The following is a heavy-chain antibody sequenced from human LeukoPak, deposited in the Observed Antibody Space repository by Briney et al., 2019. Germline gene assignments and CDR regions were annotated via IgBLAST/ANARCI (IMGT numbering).Heavy chain of an antibody. D-gene: IGHD3-22*01. CDR3: ARVAYYYESSGYYQVFDY. J-gene: IGHJ4*02. V-gene: IGHV4-34*01. CDR2: INHSGST. Sequence: SETLSLTCAVYGGSFSGYYWSWIRQPPGKGLEWIGEINHSGSTNYNPSLKSRVTISVDTSKNQFSLKLSSVTAADTAVYYCARVAYYYESSGYYQVFDYWGQGTLVTVSS. CDR1: GGSFSGYY.